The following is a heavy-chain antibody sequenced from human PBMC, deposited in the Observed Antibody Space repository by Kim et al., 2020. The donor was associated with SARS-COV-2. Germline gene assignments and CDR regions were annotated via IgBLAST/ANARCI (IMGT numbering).Heavy chain of an antibody. Sequence: YTADSVEGRFTISRDDSRNTVYLQMNSVRAEDTAVYFCAREPSTYFDYWGQGTLVTVSS. V-gene: IGHV3-66*01. J-gene: IGHJ4*02. CDR3: AREPSTYFDY.